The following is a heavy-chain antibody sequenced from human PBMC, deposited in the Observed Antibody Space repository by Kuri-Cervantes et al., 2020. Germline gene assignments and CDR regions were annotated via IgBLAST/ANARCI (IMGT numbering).Heavy chain of an antibody. CDR1: GFTFGNYA. J-gene: IGHJ3*02. V-gene: IGHV3-48*04. CDR3: ARDIAVYAFDI. CDR2: ISSSGSTI. Sequence: GESLKISCAATGFTFGNYAMSWVRQAPGKGLEWVSYISSSGSTIYYADSVKGRFTISRDNAKNSLYLQMNSLRAEDTAVYYCARDIAVYAFDIWGQGTMVTVSS. D-gene: IGHD6-19*01.